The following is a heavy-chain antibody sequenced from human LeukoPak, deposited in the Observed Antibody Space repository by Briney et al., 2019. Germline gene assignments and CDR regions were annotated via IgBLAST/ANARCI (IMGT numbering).Heavy chain of an antibody. CDR1: GFTFSSYG. CDR2: IPYDGANK. CDR3: AKDSESSYSYVDY. Sequence: GGSLRLSCAASGFTFSSYGFHWVRQAPGKGLGWVTSIPYDGANKNYVDSVKGRFTISRDNSKNTLYLLMNSLRVEDTAVYYCAKDSESSYSYVDYWGQGTLVTVSS. V-gene: IGHV3-30*02. D-gene: IGHD5-18*01. J-gene: IGHJ4*02.